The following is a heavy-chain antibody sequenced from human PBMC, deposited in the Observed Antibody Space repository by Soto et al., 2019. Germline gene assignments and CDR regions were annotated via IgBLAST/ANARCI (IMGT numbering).Heavy chain of an antibody. CDR2: ISYDGSNK. Sequence: GGSLRLSCAASGITFSNYAMHWVRQAPGKGLEWVAVISYDGSNKYYADSVKGRFSISRDNSRNTLYLQMNSLRAEDTAVYCCARDRAGDSYYYGMDVWGQGTTVTVSS. V-gene: IGHV3-30-3*01. CDR3: ARDRAGDSYYYGMDV. CDR1: GITFSNYA. J-gene: IGHJ6*02.